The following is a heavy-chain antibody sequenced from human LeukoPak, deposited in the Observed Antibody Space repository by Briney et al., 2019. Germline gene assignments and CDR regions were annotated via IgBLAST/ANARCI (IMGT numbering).Heavy chain of an antibody. V-gene: IGHV1-69*01. CDR3: AGVYGSSWYSNWYFDL. CDR1: GGTFSSYA. Sequence: ASVKVSCKASGGTFSSYAISWVRQAPGQGLEWMGGIIPIFGTANYAQKFQGRVTITADESTSTAYMELSSLRSEDTAVYYCAGVYGSSWYSNWYFDLWGRGTLVTVSS. CDR2: IIPIFGTA. J-gene: IGHJ2*01. D-gene: IGHD6-13*01.